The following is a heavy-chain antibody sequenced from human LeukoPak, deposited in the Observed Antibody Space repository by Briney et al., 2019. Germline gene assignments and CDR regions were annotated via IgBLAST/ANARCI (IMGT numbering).Heavy chain of an antibody. J-gene: IGHJ3*02. V-gene: IGHV3-21*01. CDR3: AREPDIVVVVAATDAFDI. CDR2: ISSSSSYI. CDR1: GFTFSSYS. Sequence: GGSLRLSCAASGFTFSSYSMNWVRQAPGKGLEWVSSISSSSSYIYYAHSVKGRFTISRDNAKNSLYLQMNSLRAEDTAVYYCAREPDIVVVVAATDAFDIWGQGTMVTVSS. D-gene: IGHD2-15*01.